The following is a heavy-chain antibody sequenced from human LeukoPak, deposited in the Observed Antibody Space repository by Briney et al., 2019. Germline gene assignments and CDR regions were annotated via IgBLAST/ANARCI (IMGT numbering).Heavy chain of an antibody. CDR1: GFTFSSYS. CDR2: ISSSSSTI. Sequence: PGGSLRLSCAASGFTFSSYSMNWVRQAPGKGLEWVSYISSSSSTIYYADSVKGRFTISRDNAKNSLYLQMNSLRAEDTAVYYCARDPIDSKTNSWFDPWGQGTLVTVSS. CDR3: ARDPIDSKTNSWFDP. D-gene: IGHD3-22*01. J-gene: IGHJ5*02. V-gene: IGHV3-48*01.